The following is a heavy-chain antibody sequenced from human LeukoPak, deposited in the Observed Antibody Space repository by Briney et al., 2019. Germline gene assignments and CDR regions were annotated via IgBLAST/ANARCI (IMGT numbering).Heavy chain of an antibody. V-gene: IGHV3-21*01. J-gene: IGHJ4*02. D-gene: IGHD4-17*01. CDR3: ARDGDYGDYGGY. CDR2: ISSSSSYI. CDR1: GFTFSSYS. Sequence: GGSLRLSCAASGFTFSSYSMNWVRQAPGKGLEWVSSISSSSSYIYYADSVKGRFTISRDNAENSLYLQMNSLRAEDTAVYYCARDGDYGDYGGYWGQGTLVTASS.